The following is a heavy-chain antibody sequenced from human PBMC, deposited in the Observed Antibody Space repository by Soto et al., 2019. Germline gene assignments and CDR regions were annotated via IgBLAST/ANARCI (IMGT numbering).Heavy chain of an antibody. V-gene: IGHV4-59*01. Sequence: PSETLSLTCTVSGGSISSSYWSWIRQPPGKGLEWIGYIHYSGNTKYNPSLKSRITISIDTSKNQFSLKLSSVPAGDRAVFYCGGAPRLGFPDSGGQGTLVPFSS. D-gene: IGHD7-27*01. CDR3: GGAPRLGFPDS. CDR2: IHYSGNT. J-gene: IGHJ4*02. CDR1: GGSISSSY.